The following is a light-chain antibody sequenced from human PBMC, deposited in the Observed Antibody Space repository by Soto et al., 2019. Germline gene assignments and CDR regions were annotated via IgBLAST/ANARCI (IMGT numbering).Light chain of an antibody. CDR2: LDSDGSH. CDR3: QTWATVPDWV. Sequence: QPVLTQSPSASASLGASVKLTCTLSSGHSTYAIAWHQQQPEKGPRYLMKLDSDGSHSKGDGIPDRFSGSSSGAERYLTISSRQSEVEAGYYCQTWATVPDWVFGGGTKLTVL. J-gene: IGLJ3*02. CDR1: SGHSTYA. V-gene: IGLV4-69*01.